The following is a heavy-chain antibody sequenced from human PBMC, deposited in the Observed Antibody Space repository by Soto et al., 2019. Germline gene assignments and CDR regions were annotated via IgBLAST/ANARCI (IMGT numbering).Heavy chain of an antibody. D-gene: IGHD2-21*01. V-gene: IGHV4-30-4*01. J-gene: IGHJ6*02. Sequence: SETLSLTCTVSGGSISSGDYYWSWIRQPPGKGLEWIGYIYYSGSTYYNPSLKSRVTISVDTSKNQFSLKLSSVTAADTAVYYCARDTTYMVVPYYYYYGMDVWGQGTTVTVSS. CDR1: GGSISSGDYY. CDR3: ARDTTYMVVPYYYYYGMDV. CDR2: IYYSGST.